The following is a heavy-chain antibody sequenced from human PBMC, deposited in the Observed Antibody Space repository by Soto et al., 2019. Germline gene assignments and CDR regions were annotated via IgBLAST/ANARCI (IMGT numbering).Heavy chain of an antibody. D-gene: IGHD2-8*01. CDR1: GDSVTNYF. J-gene: IGHJ4*02. CDR2: MYHGGRT. CDR3: ARDPGYCTNGVCPIFDF. Sequence: PSQTLSLTGTGSGDSVTNYFCSWILQPPGKGLEWIGHMYHGGRTNYSPSLKSRVTMSLDSSRNQFSLNLSSVTAADTAVYFCARDPGYCTNGVCPIFDFWGQGLLVTVSS. V-gene: IGHV4-59*02.